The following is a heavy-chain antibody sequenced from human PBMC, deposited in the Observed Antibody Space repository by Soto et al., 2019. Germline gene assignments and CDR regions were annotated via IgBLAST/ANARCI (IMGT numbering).Heavy chain of an antibody. D-gene: IGHD3-22*01. CDR2: IYYSGST. Sequence: SETLSLTCTVSGGSVSSGSYYWSWIRQPPGKGLEWIGYIYYSGSTNYNPSLKSRVTISVDTSKNQFSLKLSSVTAADTAVYYCARGIGYYDSRGGYYYYYYGMDVWGQGTTVTVSS. CDR1: GGSVSSGSYY. V-gene: IGHV4-61*01. J-gene: IGHJ6*02. CDR3: ARGIGYYDSRGGYYYYYYGMDV.